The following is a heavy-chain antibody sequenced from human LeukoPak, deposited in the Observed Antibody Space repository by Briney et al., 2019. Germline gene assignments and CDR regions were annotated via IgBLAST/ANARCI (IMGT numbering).Heavy chain of an antibody. CDR1: GYTFTSYY. Sequence: ASVKVSCKASGYTFTSYYMHWVRQAPGQGLGWLGILNLCDGSTSYEQKFKVRVSMTRDMSTSTVYMELSSLRSEDTAVYYCARGLGGSGYYFDIWGQGTMVTVSS. CDR2: LNLCDGST. CDR3: ARGLGGSGYYFDI. V-gene: IGHV1-46*01. D-gene: IGHD3-22*01. J-gene: IGHJ3*02.